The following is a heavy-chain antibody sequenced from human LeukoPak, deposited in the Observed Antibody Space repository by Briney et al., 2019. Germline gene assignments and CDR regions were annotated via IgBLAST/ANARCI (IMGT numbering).Heavy chain of an antibody. D-gene: IGHD5-24*01. J-gene: IGHJ3*02. CDR1: GGSISSYC. Sequence: SETLSLTCTVSGGSISSYCWSWIRQPPGKGLEWIGYIYYSGSTNYNPSLKSRVTISVDTSKNQFSLKLSSVTAADTAVYYCARGLGRDGYTGLVAFDIWGQGTMVTVSP. CDR3: ARGLGRDGYTGLVAFDI. V-gene: IGHV4-59*01. CDR2: IYYSGST.